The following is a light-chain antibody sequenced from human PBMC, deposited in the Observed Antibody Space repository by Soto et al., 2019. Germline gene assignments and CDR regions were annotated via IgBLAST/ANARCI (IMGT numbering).Light chain of an antibody. CDR1: SSDVGTYDY. J-gene: IGLJ2*01. Sequence: QSALTQPASVSGSPGQSITISCTGTSSDVGTYDYVSWYQQHPGKAPKLIIYEVRNRPSGVSNRFSGSKSGNTASLTISGLQAEDEADYYCSSYTNRPTLDVLFGGGTKLTVL. CDR3: SSYTNRPTLDVL. CDR2: EVR. V-gene: IGLV2-14*01.